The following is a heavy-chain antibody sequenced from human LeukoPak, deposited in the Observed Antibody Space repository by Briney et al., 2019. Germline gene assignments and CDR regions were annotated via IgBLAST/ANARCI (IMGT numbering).Heavy chain of an antibody. D-gene: IGHD4-17*01. CDR3: AKGMTTVTTRGSFDC. CDR2: ISGSSGTT. CDR1: RFNFNSYV. J-gene: IGHJ4*02. Sequence: GGSLRLSCAASRFNFNSYVVSWVRQAPGRGLEWVSVISGSSGTTYYADSVRGRFTISRDNSKNTLYLQMNSLRAEDAAVYYCAKGMTTVTTRGSFDCWGQGTLVTVSS. V-gene: IGHV3-23*01.